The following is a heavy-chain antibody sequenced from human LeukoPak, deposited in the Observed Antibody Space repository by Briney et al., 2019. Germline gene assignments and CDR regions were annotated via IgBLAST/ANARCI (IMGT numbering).Heavy chain of an antibody. Sequence: SETLSLTCTVSGGSISSSYYYWGWIRQPPGKGLEWIGYIYDSGSTYYNPSLKSRITISVDTSENRFSLKLSSVTATDTAVYYCARDCSGGSCYGAFDIWGQGTMVTVSS. CDR1: GGSISSSYYY. J-gene: IGHJ3*02. CDR2: IYDSGST. CDR3: ARDCSGGSCYGAFDI. D-gene: IGHD2-15*01. V-gene: IGHV4-30-4*08.